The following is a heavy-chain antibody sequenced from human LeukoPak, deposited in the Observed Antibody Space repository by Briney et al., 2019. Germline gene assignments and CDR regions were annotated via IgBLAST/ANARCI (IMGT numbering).Heavy chain of an antibody. J-gene: IGHJ4*02. D-gene: IGHD5-18*01. CDR3: ARGDRSQLWCLDY. Sequence: SETLSLTCTVSGGSISSSSYYWSWIRQPPGKGLEWIGEINHSGSTNYNPSLKSRVTISVDTSKNQFSLKLSSVTAADTAVYYCARGDRSQLWCLDYWGQGTLVTVSS. CDR2: INHSGST. CDR1: GGSISSSSYY. V-gene: IGHV4-39*07.